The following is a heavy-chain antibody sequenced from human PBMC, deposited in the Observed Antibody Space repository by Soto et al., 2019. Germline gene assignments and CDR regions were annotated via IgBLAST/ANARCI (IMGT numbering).Heavy chain of an antibody. D-gene: IGHD6-19*01. CDR1: GFSFSTYW. V-gene: IGHV3-7*04. CDR2: IKQDGSET. Sequence: EVQLVESGGGLVQPGGSLRLSCAASGFSFSTYWMSWVRQAPGTGLEWVANIKQDGSETFYVDSLKGRFTISRDNAQNSLHPQRKSLRAEDTAVYYCAWDRGIGFYGQDYWGLDVWGQGTTVTVSS. J-gene: IGHJ6*02. CDR3: AWDRGIGFYGQDYWGLDV.